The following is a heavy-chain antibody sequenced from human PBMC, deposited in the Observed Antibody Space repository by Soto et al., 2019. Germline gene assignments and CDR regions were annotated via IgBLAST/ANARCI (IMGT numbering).Heavy chain of an antibody. CDR3: ANSEARDGYNFDY. CDR1: GFTFSSYA. D-gene: IGHD5-12*01. V-gene: IGHV3-23*01. Sequence: SLRLSCAASGFTFSSYAMSWVRQAPGKGLEWVSAISGSGGSTYYADSVKGRFTISRDNSKNTLYLQMNSLRAEDTAVYYCANSEARDGYNFDYWGQGTLVTVSS. CDR2: ISGSGGST. J-gene: IGHJ4*02.